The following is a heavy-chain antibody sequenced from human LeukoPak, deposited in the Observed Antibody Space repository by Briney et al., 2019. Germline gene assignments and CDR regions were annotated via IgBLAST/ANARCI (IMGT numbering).Heavy chain of an antibody. D-gene: IGHD2-15*01. Sequence: PGGSLRLSCAASGITVSSNYMSWVRQAPGKGLEWVSVIYSDGRTYYADSVKGRFTISRDNSKNTLYLQMNSLRAEDTAVYYCARDVVEGVYGMDVWGQGTTVTVSS. CDR1: GITVSSNY. V-gene: IGHV3-66*01. CDR2: IYSDGRT. J-gene: IGHJ6*02. CDR3: ARDVVEGVYGMDV.